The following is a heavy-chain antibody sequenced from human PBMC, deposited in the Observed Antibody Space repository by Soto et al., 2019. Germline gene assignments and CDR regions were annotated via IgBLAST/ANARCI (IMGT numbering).Heavy chain of an antibody. Sequence: PGESLKISCKGSGYSFTIYWIGWVRQMPGKGLEWMGIIYPGDSDTRYSPSFQGQVTISADKSISTAYLQWSSLKASDTAMYYCARVVVAATGYYYGMDVWGQGTTVTVSS. D-gene: IGHD2-15*01. CDR1: GYSFTIYW. V-gene: IGHV5-51*01. CDR3: ARVVVAATGYYYGMDV. CDR2: IYPGDSDT. J-gene: IGHJ6*02.